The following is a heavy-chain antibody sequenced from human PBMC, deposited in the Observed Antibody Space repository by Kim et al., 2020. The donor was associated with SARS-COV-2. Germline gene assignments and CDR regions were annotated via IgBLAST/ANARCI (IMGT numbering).Heavy chain of an antibody. V-gene: IGHV4-39*01. CDR2: IYYSGST. J-gene: IGHJ4*02. CDR1: GGSISSSSYY. Sequence: SETLSLTCTVSGGSISSSSYYWGWIRQPTGKGLEWIGSIYYSGSTYYNPSLKSRVTISVDTSKNQFSLKLSSVTAADTAVYYCARLIHGYSYDYGVDYWGQGTLVTVSS. D-gene: IGHD5-18*01. CDR3: ARLIHGYSYDYGVDY.